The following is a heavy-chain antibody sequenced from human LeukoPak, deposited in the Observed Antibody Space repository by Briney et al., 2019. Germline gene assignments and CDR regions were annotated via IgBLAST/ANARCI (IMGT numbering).Heavy chain of an antibody. CDR2: ISAYNGNT. CDR3: AREGPQQWLHPGCYYYGMDV. Sequence: ASVKVSCKASGYTFTSYGISWVRQAPGQGLEWMGWISAYNGNTNYAQKLQGRVTMTTDTSTSTAYMELRSLRSDDTAVYYCAREGPQQWLHPGCYYYGMDVWGQGTTVTVSS. CDR1: GYTFTSYG. J-gene: IGHJ6*02. V-gene: IGHV1-18*01. D-gene: IGHD5-12*01.